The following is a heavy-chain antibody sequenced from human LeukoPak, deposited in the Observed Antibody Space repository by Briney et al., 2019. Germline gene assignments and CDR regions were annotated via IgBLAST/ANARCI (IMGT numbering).Heavy chain of an antibody. D-gene: IGHD3-9*01. Sequence: PGGSMRLSCATSGFTFNTYAMNWVRQAPGKGLEWVSTINDAGRTTYYADSVKGRFTISRDNSENTVYLQMNNLRAEDTALYYCTNQPILAGSIDSWGQGTLVTVSS. CDR2: INDAGRTT. V-gene: IGHV3-23*01. CDR1: GFTFNTYA. J-gene: IGHJ4*02. CDR3: TNQPILAGSIDS.